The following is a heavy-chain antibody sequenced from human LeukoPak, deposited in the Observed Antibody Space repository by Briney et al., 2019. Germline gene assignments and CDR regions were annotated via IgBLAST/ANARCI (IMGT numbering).Heavy chain of an antibody. CDR1: GFTFSDHY. J-gene: IGHJ5*02. Sequence: GGSLRLSCAASGFTFSDHYMDWVRQAPGKGLEWVGRIRNKANSYTTLYATSVKGRFTISRDDSKNSMYLQMNSLRAEDTAVYYCVRDLAGAGDLDAWGQGTLVTVSS. V-gene: IGHV3-72*01. D-gene: IGHD6-13*01. CDR2: IRNKANSYTT. CDR3: VRDLAGAGDLDA.